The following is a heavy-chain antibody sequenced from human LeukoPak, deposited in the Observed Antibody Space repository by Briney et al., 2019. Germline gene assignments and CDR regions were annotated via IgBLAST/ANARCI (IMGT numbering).Heavy chain of an antibody. Sequence: GGSLRLSCAASGFTFSSYWMSWVRQAPGKGLEWVANIKQDGSEKYYVDSVKGRFTISRDNAKNSLYLQMNSLRAEDTAVYYCARGLPWQQLEGAFDIWGQGTMVTVSS. V-gene: IGHV3-7*01. CDR3: ARGLPWQQLEGAFDI. CDR1: GFTFSSYW. J-gene: IGHJ3*02. CDR2: IKQDGSEK. D-gene: IGHD6-13*01.